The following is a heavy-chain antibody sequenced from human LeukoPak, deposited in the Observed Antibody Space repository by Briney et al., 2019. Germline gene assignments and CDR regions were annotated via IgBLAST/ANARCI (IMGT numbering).Heavy chain of an antibody. CDR3: AKLGATYSSGWFFDY. CDR1: GFTFSSYG. V-gene: IGHV3-30*18. D-gene: IGHD6-19*01. CDR2: ISYDGSNK. Sequence: GGSRRLSCAASGFTFSSYGMHWVRQAPGKGLEWVAVISYDGSNKYYADSVKGRFTISRDNSKNTLYLQMNSLRAEDTAVYYCAKLGATYSSGWFFDYWGQGTLVTVSS. J-gene: IGHJ4*02.